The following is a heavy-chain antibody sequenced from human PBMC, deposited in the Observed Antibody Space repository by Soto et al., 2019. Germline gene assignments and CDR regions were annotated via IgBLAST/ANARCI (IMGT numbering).Heavy chain of an antibody. CDR1: GYTFTTYD. V-gene: IGHV1-8*01. CDR2: MNPYSGNT. Sequence: ASVKVSCKASGYTFTTYDISWVRQATGQGLEWVGWMNPYSGNTGYAQKFQGRVTVTRNTSISTVYMELSGLRPDDTAVYYCARRKERSGPHYFDYWGQGSQVTVSS. J-gene: IGHJ4*02. CDR3: ARRKERSGPHYFDY. D-gene: IGHD6-25*01.